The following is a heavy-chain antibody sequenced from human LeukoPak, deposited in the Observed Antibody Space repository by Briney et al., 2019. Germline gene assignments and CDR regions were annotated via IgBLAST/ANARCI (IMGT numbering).Heavy chain of an antibody. V-gene: IGHV4-39*07. D-gene: IGHD6-13*01. J-gene: IGHJ3*02. CDR2: IYYSGST. Sequence: SETLSLTCTVSGGSISSSSYYWGWIRQPPGKGLEWIGSIYYSGSTYYNPSLKSRVTISVDTSKNQFSLKLSSVTAADTAVNYCARDRQYSSSSNAFDIWGQGTMVTVSS. CDR1: GGSISSSSYY. CDR3: ARDRQYSSSSNAFDI.